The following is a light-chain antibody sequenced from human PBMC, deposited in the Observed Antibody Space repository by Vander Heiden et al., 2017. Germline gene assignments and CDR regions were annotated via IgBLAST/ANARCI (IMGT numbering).Light chain of an antibody. Sequence: QTVVNQEPSFSVSPGGTVTLTCGLSSGSVSTSSYPSWYQQTPGQAPRTLIYNTNTRSSGVPDRFSGSILGNKAALTITGAQADDESDYYCVLYMGSGIWVFGGGTKLTVL. CDR2: NTN. J-gene: IGLJ3*02. CDR1: SGSVSTSSY. CDR3: VLYMGSGIWV. V-gene: IGLV8-61*01.